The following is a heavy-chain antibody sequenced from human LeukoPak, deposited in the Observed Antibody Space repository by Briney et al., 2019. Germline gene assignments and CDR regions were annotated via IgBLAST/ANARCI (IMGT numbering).Heavy chain of an antibody. D-gene: IGHD2-2*01. CDR1: GYTFTGYY. CDR2: INPNSGGT. CDR3: ARLYCSSTSCHLEGYYYYGMDV. V-gene: IGHV1-2*02. Sequence: ASVKVSCKASGYTFTGYYMHWVRQASGQGLEWMGWINPNSGGTNYAQKFQGRVTMTRDTSISTAYMELSRLRSDDTAVYYCARLYCSSTSCHLEGYYYYGMDVWGQGTTVTVSS. J-gene: IGHJ6*02.